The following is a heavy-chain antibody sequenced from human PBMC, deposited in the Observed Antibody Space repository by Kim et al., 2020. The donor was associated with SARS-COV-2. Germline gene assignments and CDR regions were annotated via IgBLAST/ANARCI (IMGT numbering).Heavy chain of an antibody. CDR2: INHSGST. J-gene: IGHJ4*02. Sequence: SETLSLTCAVYGGSFSGYYWSWIRQPPGKGLEWIGEINHSGSTNYNPSLKSRVTISVDTSKNQFSLKLSSVTAADTAVYYCARGEGMAFDYWGQGTLVTVSS. CDR1: GGSFSGYY. CDR3: ARGEGMAFDY. V-gene: IGHV4-34*01.